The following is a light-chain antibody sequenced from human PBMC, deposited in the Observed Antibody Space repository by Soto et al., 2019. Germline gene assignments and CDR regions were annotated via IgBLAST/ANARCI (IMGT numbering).Light chain of an antibody. Sequence: QSVLTQPPSASASLGASVKLTCTLSSGHSSYAIAWHQKQPEKGPRYLMDLNNDGSHTKGDGIPDRFSGSSSGAERYLIISSLQSEDEAEYFCASWDDNLNGWAFGGGTKLTVL. J-gene: IGLJ3*02. CDR3: ASWDDNLNGWA. V-gene: IGLV4-69*01. CDR2: LNNDGSH. CDR1: SGHSSYA.